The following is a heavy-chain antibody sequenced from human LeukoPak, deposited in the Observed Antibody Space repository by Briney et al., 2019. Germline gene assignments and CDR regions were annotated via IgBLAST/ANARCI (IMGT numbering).Heavy chain of an antibody. Sequence: GESLQISCKGSGYSITTDWIGWVRQTPGKGLEWMGIVYLGDSDTRYSPSFQGQVTISADKSISTAYLQWSSLKASDTAMYYCARQLVVAATPYFDHWGQGTLVTVSS. J-gene: IGHJ4*02. CDR1: GYSITTDW. D-gene: IGHD2-15*01. V-gene: IGHV5-51*01. CDR3: ARQLVVAATPYFDH. CDR2: VYLGDSDT.